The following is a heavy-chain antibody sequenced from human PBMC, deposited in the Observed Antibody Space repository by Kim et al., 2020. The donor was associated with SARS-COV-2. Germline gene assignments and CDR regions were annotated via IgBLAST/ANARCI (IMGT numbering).Heavy chain of an antibody. D-gene: IGHD3-3*01. J-gene: IGHJ3*02. V-gene: IGHV4-31*02. CDR3: ARATFYDFWSGNAFDI. Sequence: HHSRVTISVDTSKNQFSLKLSAVTAADTAVYYCARATFYDFWSGNAFDIWGQGTMVTVSS.